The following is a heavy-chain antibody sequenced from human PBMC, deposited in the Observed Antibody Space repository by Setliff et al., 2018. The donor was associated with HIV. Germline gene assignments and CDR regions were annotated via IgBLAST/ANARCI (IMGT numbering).Heavy chain of an antibody. J-gene: IGHJ4*02. CDR3: AREKFENGDYEFVSTFDS. Sequence: GESLKISCEASGFTFSIYNMNWVRQAPGKGLEWVSYISTSGSTIYYADSVKGRFTISRDNGKKSLYLQMDSLRDEDTAVYYCAREKFENGDYEFVSTFDSWGQGTLVTVSS. CDR1: GFTFSIYN. CDR2: ISTSGSTI. V-gene: IGHV3-48*02. D-gene: IGHD4-17*01.